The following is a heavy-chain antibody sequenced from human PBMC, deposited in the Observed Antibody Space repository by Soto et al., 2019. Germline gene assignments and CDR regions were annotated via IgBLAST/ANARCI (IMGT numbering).Heavy chain of an antibody. CDR1: GFTVSSNY. Sequence: PGGSLRLSCAASGFTVSSNYMSWVRQAPGKGLEWVSVIYSGGSTYYADSVKGRFTISRDNSKSTLYLQMNSLRAEDTAVYYCARVIGYSYGSYYMDVWGKGTTVTVSS. V-gene: IGHV3-66*01. CDR3: ARVIGYSYGSYYMDV. CDR2: IYSGGST. D-gene: IGHD5-18*01. J-gene: IGHJ6*03.